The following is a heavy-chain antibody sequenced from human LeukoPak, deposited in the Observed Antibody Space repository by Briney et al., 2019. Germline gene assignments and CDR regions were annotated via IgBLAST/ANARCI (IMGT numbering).Heavy chain of an antibody. CDR2: INPNNGDT. CDR3: ARWHYYDARGYYPRGYFDY. V-gene: IGHV1-2*02. J-gene: IGHJ4*02. CDR1: GYPFIGQY. Sequence: ASVKVSCKASGYPFIGQYLHWVRRAPGQGLEWMGWINPNNGDTDYAQKFQGRVTMTRDTSISTAYMELSRLTSDDTAVYYCARWHYYDARGYYPRGYFDYRGQGTLVTVSS. D-gene: IGHD3-22*01.